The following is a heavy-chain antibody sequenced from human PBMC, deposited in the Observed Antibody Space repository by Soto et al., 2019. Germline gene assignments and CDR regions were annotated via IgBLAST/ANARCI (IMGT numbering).Heavy chain of an antibody. D-gene: IGHD5-12*01. CDR2: IVPLFRTT. CDR1: GGTFSSYA. V-gene: IGHV1-69*06. J-gene: IGHJ6*02. CDR3: ARGGYSSTWSNLLDRSGLDV. Sequence: QVQLVQSGAEAKKPGSSVKVSCKTSGGTFSSYAISWVRQAPGQGLEWMRGIVPLFRTTNYAQKIQGRVTITADTSAYTVYMELGGLRYGDTAVYYCARGGYSSTWSNLLDRSGLDVWGQGTTVTVSS.